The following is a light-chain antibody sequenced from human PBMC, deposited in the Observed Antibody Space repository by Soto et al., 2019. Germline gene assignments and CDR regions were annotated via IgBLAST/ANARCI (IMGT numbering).Light chain of an antibody. Sequence: DIVLTQSPGTLSLSPGDRATLSCRASQSVSTSYLAWYQQKPGQAPRLLIYGASSRATGIPDRVSGSGSGTDFTLTISGLEHEDFAVYYCQQYGNSRGTFGQGTKVAIK. CDR1: QSVSTSY. V-gene: IGKV3-20*01. J-gene: IGKJ1*01. CDR2: GAS. CDR3: QQYGNSRGT.